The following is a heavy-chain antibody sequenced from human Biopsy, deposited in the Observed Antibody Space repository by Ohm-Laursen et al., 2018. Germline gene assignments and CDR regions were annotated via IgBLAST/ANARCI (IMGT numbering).Heavy chain of an antibody. J-gene: IGHJ3*01. V-gene: IGHV3-7*01. D-gene: IGHD2/OR15-2a*01. CDR3: TRDTTYYAGTTYYDALDV. Sequence: SLRLSCAASGFTFTSYAMHWVRQAPGKGLERVANIKRDGSQSNHADSVKGRFTISRDNAKNSLYLQMNSLRAEDTAVYYCTRDTTYYAGTTYYDALDVWGQGTTVTVSS. CDR1: GFTFTSYA. CDR2: IKRDGSQS.